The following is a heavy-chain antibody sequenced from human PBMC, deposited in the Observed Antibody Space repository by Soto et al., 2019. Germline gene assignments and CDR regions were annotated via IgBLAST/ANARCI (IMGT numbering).Heavy chain of an antibody. CDR1: VGSISSYY. V-gene: IGHV4-59*01. CDR2: IYYSGST. D-gene: IGHD1-26*01. J-gene: IGHJ4*02. Sequence: SETLSLTCTFSVGSISSYYWSCIRHPPGEGLEWIGCIYYSGSTNYNPSLKSRVTISVDTSKNQFSLKLSSVTAADTAVYYCASLSRKVGATNFDCWGQGTLVTVSS. CDR3: ASLSRKVGATNFDC.